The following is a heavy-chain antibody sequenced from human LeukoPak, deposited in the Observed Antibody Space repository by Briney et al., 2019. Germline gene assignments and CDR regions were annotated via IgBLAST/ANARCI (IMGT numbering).Heavy chain of an antibody. J-gene: IGHJ4*02. CDR1: GDAFITYA. Sequence: GASVKVSCKASGDAFITYAINWVRQAPGQGPEWMGFINPNSGTSKYVQKFQDRVTMTRDTSINTVYMELSGLRSDDTAVYYCARDRAGGIAVAGDYWGQGTLVTVSS. V-gene: IGHV1-2*02. CDR2: INPNSGTS. D-gene: IGHD6-19*01. CDR3: ARDRAGGIAVAGDY.